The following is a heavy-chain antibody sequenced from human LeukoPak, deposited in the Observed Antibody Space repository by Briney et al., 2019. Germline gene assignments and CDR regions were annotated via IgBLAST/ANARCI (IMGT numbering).Heavy chain of an antibody. CDR3: ARDRSITIFGVVITGFDY. CDR1: GYTFTSYG. Sequence: GASVKVSCKASGYTFTSYGISWVRQAPGQGLEWMGWISAYNGNTNYAQKLQGRVTMTTDTSTSTAYMELRSLRSDDTAVYYCARDRSITIFGVVITGFDYWGQGTLVTVSS. D-gene: IGHD3-3*01. CDR2: ISAYNGNT. V-gene: IGHV1-18*01. J-gene: IGHJ4*02.